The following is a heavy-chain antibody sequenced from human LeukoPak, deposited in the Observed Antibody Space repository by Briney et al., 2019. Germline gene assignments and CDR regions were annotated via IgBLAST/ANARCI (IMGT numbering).Heavy chain of an antibody. Sequence: ASVKVSCKVSGYTLTELSMHWVRQAPGKGLEWMGGFDPEDGETIYAQKFQGRVTMTEDTSTDTAYMELSSLRSEDTAVYYCATSSLIATVNPSIFDYWGQGTLVTVSS. CDR1: GYTLTELS. CDR2: FDPEDGET. D-gene: IGHD4-17*01. V-gene: IGHV1-24*01. CDR3: ATSSLIATVNPSIFDY. J-gene: IGHJ4*02.